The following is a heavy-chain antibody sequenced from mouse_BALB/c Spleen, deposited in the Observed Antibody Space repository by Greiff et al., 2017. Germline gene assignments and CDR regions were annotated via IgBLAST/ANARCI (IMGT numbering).Heavy chain of an antibody. CDR1: GFTFSSYA. V-gene: IGHV5-9-4*01. CDR3: AITTVVEGYYAMDY. D-gene: IGHD1-1*01. CDR2: ISSGGSYT. Sequence: EVHLVESGGGLVKPGGSLKLSCAASGFTFSSYAMSWVRQSPEKRLEWVAEISSGGSYTYYPDTVTGRFTISRDNAKNTLYLEMSSLRSEDTAMYYCAITTVVEGYYAMDYWGQGTSVTVSS. J-gene: IGHJ4*01.